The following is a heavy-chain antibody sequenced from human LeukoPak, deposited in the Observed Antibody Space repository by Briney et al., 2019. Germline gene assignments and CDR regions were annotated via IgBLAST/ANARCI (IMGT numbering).Heavy chain of an antibody. D-gene: IGHD1-26*01. J-gene: IGHJ5*02. CDR3: ARDPKNSGSYYALFNWFDP. CDR1: GYTFTSYY. CDR2: INPSGGST. Sequence: ASVKVSCKASGYTFTSYYMHWVRQAPGQGLERMGIINPSGGSTSYAQKFQGRVTMTRDTSTSTVYMELSSLRSEDTAVYYCARDPKNSGSYYALFNWFDPWGQGTLVTVSS. V-gene: IGHV1-46*01.